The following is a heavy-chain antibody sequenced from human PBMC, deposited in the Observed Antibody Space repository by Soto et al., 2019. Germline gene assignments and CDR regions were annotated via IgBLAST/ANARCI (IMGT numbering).Heavy chain of an antibody. J-gene: IGHJ4*02. V-gene: IGHV4-34*01. CDR2: INHSGST. D-gene: IGHD3-3*01. CDR3: ARTYDFWSGERGPHFDY. Sequence: SETLSLTCAVYGGSFSGYYWSWILQPPWKGLEWIGEINHSGSTNYNPSLKSRVTISVDTSKNQFSLRLSSVTAADTAVYYCARTYDFWSGERGPHFDYWGQGTLVTVSS. CDR1: GGSFSGYY.